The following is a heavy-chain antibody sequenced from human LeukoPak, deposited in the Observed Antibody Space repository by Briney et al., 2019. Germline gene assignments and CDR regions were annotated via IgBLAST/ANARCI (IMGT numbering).Heavy chain of an antibody. CDR3: AQDRGKYQLLVEFDY. J-gene: IGHJ4*02. Sequence: QPGRSLRLSCAASGFTFSSYGMHWVRQAPGKGLEWVAVISYDGSNKYYADSVKGRFTISRDNSKNTLYLQMNSLRAEDTAVYYCAQDRGKYQLLVEFDYWGQGTLVTVSS. D-gene: IGHD2-2*01. CDR1: GFTFSSYG. CDR2: ISYDGSNK. V-gene: IGHV3-30*18.